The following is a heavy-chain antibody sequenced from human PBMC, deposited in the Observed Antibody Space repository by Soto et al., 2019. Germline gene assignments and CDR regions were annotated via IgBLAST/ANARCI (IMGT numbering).Heavy chain of an antibody. V-gene: IGHV3-30-3*01. D-gene: IGHD3-10*01. CDR1: GFTFSSYA. Sequence: GGSLRLSCAASGFTFSSYAMHWVRQAPGKGLEWVAVISYDGSNKYYADSVKGRFTISRDNSKNTLYLQMNSLRAEDTAVYYCARDYYGSGSYYEGSFDYWGQGTLVTVSS. J-gene: IGHJ4*02. CDR2: ISYDGSNK. CDR3: ARDYYGSGSYYEGSFDY.